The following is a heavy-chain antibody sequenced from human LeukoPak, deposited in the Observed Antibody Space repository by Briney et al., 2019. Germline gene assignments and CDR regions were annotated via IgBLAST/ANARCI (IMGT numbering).Heavy chain of an antibody. CDR1: TESYSDSLSASY. D-gene: IGHD3-16*01. CDR3: ARRGGGNYPYYFDY. J-gene: IGHJ4*02. V-gene: IGHV4-34*01. CDR2: IDRYGTT. Sequence: SETLSLTCAIYTESYSDSLSASYRSWIRRPPGKGLEWIGEIDRYGTTNYSPSLKSRVTISMQTSKSQFSLNLNSVTDADTAVYYCARRGGGNYPYYFDYWGRGTPVTVSS.